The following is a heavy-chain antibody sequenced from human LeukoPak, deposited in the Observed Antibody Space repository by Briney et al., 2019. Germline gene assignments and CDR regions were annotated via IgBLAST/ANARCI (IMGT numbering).Heavy chain of an antibody. CDR2: ISWNSGSI. CDR1: GFTFDDYA. J-gene: IGHJ3*02. D-gene: IGHD6-13*01. V-gene: IGHV3-9*01. CDR3: AKDIGSWLWDDAFDI. Sequence: GRSLRLSCAASGFTFDDYAMHWVRHAPGKGLGWVSGISWNSGSIGYADSVKGRFTISRDNAKNSLYLQMNSLRAEDTALYYCAKDIGSWLWDDAFDIWGQGTMVTASS.